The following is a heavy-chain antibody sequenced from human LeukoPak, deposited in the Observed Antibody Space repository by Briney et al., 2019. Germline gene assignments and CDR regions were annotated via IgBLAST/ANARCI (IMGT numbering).Heavy chain of an antibody. CDR2: IYYSGST. J-gene: IGHJ4*02. D-gene: IGHD3-22*01. CDR1: GGSISSSSSY. Sequence: PSETLSLTCTVSGGSISSSSSYWGWIRQPPGKGLEWIGGIYYSGSTYYNPSLKSRVTISVDTSKNQFSLKLSSVTAADTAVYYCARLGRSITMIVVDRAHFDYWGQGTLVTVSS. CDR3: ARLGRSITMIVVDRAHFDY. V-gene: IGHV4-39*01.